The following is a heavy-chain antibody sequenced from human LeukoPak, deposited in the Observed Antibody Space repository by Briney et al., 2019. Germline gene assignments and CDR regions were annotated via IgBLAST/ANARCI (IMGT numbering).Heavy chain of an antibody. CDR2: ISSSSSTI. D-gene: IGHD5-12*01. Sequence: AGSLTLSCAASGFTFSSYSMNWVRQAPGKGLDWVSYISSSSSTIYYADSVKGRFTVSRDNAKNSLYLQMNSLRDEDTAAYYCARGRKGYSGYDFWGQGTLVTGSS. CDR3: ARGRKGYSGYDF. CDR1: GFTFSSYS. J-gene: IGHJ4*02. V-gene: IGHV3-48*02.